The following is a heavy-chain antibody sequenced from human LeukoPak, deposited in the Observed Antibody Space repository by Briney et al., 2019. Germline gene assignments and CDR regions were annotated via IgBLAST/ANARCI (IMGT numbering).Heavy chain of an antibody. Sequence: PSETLSLTCAVYGGSFSGYYWSWIRQPPGKGLEWIGEINHSGSTNYNPSLKSRVTISVDTSKNQFSLKLSSVTAADTAVYYCARVGYSSSWYLYWGQGTLVTVSS. V-gene: IGHV4-34*01. J-gene: IGHJ4*02. CDR1: GGSFSGYY. D-gene: IGHD6-13*01. CDR2: INHSGST. CDR3: ARVGYSSSWYLY.